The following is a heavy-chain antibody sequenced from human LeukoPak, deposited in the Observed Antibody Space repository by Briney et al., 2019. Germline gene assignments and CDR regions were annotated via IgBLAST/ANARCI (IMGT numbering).Heavy chain of an antibody. Sequence: PGGSLRLSCSASGFPFSSYAMHWVRQAPGKGLEWVSTISDSGGSTYYADSVKGRFTISRDNSKSTLYLQMNSLRAEDTAVYYCGRYYVMDVWGQGTSVTVSS. J-gene: IGHJ6*02. CDR3: GRYYVMDV. CDR2: ISDSGGST. CDR1: GFPFSSYA. V-gene: IGHV3-23*01.